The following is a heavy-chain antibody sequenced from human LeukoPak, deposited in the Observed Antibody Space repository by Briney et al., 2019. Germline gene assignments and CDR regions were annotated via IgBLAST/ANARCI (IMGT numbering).Heavy chain of an antibody. CDR1: GGTFSSYA. V-gene: IGHV1-69*05. CDR2: IIPIFGTA. CDR3: ARSQRYFESYYFDY. Sequence: ASVKVSCKASGGTFSSYAISWVRQAPGQGLEWMGGIIPIFGTANYAQKFQGRVTITTDESTSTAYMELSSLRSEDTAVYYCARSQRYFESYYFDYWGQGTLVTVSS. D-gene: IGHD3-9*01. J-gene: IGHJ4*02.